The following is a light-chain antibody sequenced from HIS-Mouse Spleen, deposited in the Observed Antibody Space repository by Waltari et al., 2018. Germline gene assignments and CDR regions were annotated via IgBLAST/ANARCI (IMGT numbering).Light chain of an antibody. V-gene: IGLV3-10*01. Sequence: SYELTQPPSVSVSPGQTARTTCSGDALPNKYAYCYHQKSGQAPVLVLYEDSKRPSGIPERVSGDSSGKMATLTISGAQVEDEADYYCYSTDSSGNHRVFGGGTKLTVL. J-gene: IGLJ2*01. CDR2: EDS. CDR1: ALPNKY. CDR3: YSTDSSGNHRV.